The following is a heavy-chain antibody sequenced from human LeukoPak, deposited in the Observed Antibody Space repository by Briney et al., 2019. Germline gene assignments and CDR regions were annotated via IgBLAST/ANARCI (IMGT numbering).Heavy chain of an antibody. D-gene: IGHD2-2*01. CDR3: ARVLAYCSSTSCHDY. CDR2: IIPVLGVS. V-gene: IGHV1-69*04. J-gene: IGHJ4*02. CDR1: GGSFSSYV. Sequence: SVKVSCKASGGSFSSYVITWVRQAPGQGLEWMGRIIPVLGVSNFAQKFQGRVTMTTDTSTSTAYMELRSLRSDDTAVYYCARVLAYCSSTSCHDYWGQGTLVTVYS.